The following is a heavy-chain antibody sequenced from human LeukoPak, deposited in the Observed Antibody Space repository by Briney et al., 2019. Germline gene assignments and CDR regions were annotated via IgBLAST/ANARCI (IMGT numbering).Heavy chain of an antibody. CDR3: ARDHGIYDILTGYSLGFDP. D-gene: IGHD3-9*01. CDR1: GGSISSYY. V-gene: IGHV4-59*01. J-gene: IGHJ5*02. CDR2: IYYSGST. Sequence: PSETLSLTCTVSGGSISSYYWSWLRQPPGKGLEWIGYIYYSGSTNYNPSLKSRVTISVDTSKNQFSLKLSSVTAADTAVYYCARDHGIYDILTGYSLGFDPWGQGTLVTVSS.